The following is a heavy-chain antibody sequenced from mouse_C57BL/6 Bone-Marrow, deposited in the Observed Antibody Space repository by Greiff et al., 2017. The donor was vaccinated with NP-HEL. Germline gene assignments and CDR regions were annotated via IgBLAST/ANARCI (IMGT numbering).Heavy chain of an antibody. CDR3: ARGGYYDYWFAY. CDR1: GFTFSSYG. J-gene: IGHJ3*01. D-gene: IGHD2-4*01. CDR2: ISSGGSYT. V-gene: IGHV5-6*01. Sequence: DVQLQESGGDLVKPGGSLKLSCAASGFTFSSYGMSWVRQTPDKRLEWVATISSGGSYTYYPDSVKGRFTISRDNAKNTLYLQMSSLKSEDTAMYYCARGGYYDYWFAYWGQGTLVTVSA.